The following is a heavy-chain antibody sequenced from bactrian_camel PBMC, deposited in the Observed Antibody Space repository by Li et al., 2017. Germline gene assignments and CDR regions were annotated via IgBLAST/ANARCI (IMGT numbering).Heavy chain of an antibody. J-gene: IGHJ4*01. Sequence: HVQLVESGGGSVQAGGSLRLSCAASVYSPCMGWWRQTPGKEEREEVAHIYLGTGKTYVADSVKGRFTIEQDLGKNTVYLVMTALRPEDTAMYYCAADFFPFKGGAASLAPMCLNGLEYRHRGQGTQVTVS. CDR3: AADFFPFKGGAASLAPMCLNGLEYRH. CDR2: IYLGTGKT. V-gene: IGHV3S54*01. CDR1: VYSPC. D-gene: IGHD4*01.